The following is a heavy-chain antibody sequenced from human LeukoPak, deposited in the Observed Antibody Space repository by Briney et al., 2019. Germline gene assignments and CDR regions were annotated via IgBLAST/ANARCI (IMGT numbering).Heavy chain of an antibody. D-gene: IGHD6-19*01. CDR2: INPNTGDT. CDR1: GYTFTGYY. V-gene: IGHV1-2*02. Sequence: ASVKVSCKASGYTFTGYYMHWVRQAPGQGPEWMGWINPNTGDTKYAQKFRGRVTMTRDTSLNTAYMELNKLTSDDTAVYYCTIEGDTSGWYRDWGQGTLVTVSS. J-gene: IGHJ4*02. CDR3: TIEGDTSGWYRD.